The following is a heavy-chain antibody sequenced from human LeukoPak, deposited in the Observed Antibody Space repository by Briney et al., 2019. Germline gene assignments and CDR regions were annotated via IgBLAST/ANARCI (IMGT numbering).Heavy chain of an antibody. CDR3: ARDEDGYSMPFDY. V-gene: IGHV3-30*01. Sequence: GGSLRLSCAASGFTFSSYAMHWVRQAPGKGLEWVAVISYDGTNKYYADSVKGRFTISRDSSKNTLYLQMNSLRAEDKAVYYCARDEDGYSMPFDYWGQGTLVTVSS. J-gene: IGHJ4*02. CDR1: GFTFSSYA. D-gene: IGHD5-24*01. CDR2: ISYDGTNK.